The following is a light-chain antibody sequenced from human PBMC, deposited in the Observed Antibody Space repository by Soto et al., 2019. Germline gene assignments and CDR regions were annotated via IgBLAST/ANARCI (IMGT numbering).Light chain of an antibody. CDR1: SSDVGGYNY. V-gene: IGLV2-14*01. CDR3: SSYTSSSSLGV. J-gene: IGLJ3*02. Sequence: SVLTQPASVSGSPGQSITISCTGTSSDVGGYNYVSWYQQQPGKAPKLMIYEVSNRPSGVSNRLSCSKSGNTASLTISGLQAEDEADYYCSSYTSSSSLGVFGGGTKLTVL. CDR2: EVS.